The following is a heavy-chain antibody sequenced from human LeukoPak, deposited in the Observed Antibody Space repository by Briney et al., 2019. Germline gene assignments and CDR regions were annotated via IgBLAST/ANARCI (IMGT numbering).Heavy chain of an antibody. D-gene: IGHD2-15*01. CDR3: ALGVEGPLDY. J-gene: IGHJ4*02. Sequence: ASVKVSCKASGGTFSSYAISWVRQAPGQGLEWMGGIIPIFGTANYAQKFQGRVTITADKSTSTAYMELSSLRSQDTAVYYCALGVEGPLDYWGQGTLVTVPS. CDR2: IIPIFGTA. CDR1: GGTFSSYA. V-gene: IGHV1-69*06.